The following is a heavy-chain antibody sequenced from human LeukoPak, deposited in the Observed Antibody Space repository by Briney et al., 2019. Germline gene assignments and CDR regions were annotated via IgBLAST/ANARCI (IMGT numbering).Heavy chain of an antibody. CDR1: EFTFSSYG. V-gene: IGHV3-30*02. CDR2: IRYDGSTK. J-gene: IGHJ6*03. CDR3: ARDTGDGYTPPTYYYYVDV. D-gene: IGHD5-24*01. Sequence: GGSLRLSCVASEFTFSSYGMHWVRQAPGKGLEWVAFIRYDGSTKYYTNSVKGRFTISRDNSKNTMYLQMNSLRAEDTAVYYCARDTGDGYTPPTYYYYVDVWGKGTTVTVSS.